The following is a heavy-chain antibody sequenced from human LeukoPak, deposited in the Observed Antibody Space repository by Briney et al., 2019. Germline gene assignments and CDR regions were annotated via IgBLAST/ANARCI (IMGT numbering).Heavy chain of an antibody. Sequence: GGSLRLSCAASGFTFSSYSMNWPRQAPGKGREWVSSISSSSSYIYYADSVKGRFTISRDNAKNSLYLQMNSLRAEDTAVYYCARVGGGDYYFDYWGQGTLVTVSS. CDR2: ISSSSSYI. CDR3: ARVGGGDYYFDY. J-gene: IGHJ4*02. D-gene: IGHD2-21*02. V-gene: IGHV3-21*01. CDR1: GFTFSSYS.